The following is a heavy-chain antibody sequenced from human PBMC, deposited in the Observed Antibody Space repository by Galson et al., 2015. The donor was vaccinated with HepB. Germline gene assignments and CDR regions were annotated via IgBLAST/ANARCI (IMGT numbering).Heavy chain of an antibody. V-gene: IGHV3-15*01. D-gene: IGHD3-9*01. CDR1: GFRFKDAW. CDR3: TTAPPYYDILTPDYIDY. J-gene: IGHJ4*02. Sequence: SLRLSCAASGFRFKDAWMSWVRQPLGTGLEWIGRIKNRPDAETTIYAAPVEGRFTISRDDSKQSLFLEMKSLRIEDSGVYYCTTAPPYYDILTPDYIDYWGQGTRVTVSP. CDR2: IKNRPDAETT.